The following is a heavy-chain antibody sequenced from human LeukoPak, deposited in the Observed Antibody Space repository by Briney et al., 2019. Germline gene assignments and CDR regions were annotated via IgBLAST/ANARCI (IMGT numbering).Heavy chain of an antibody. J-gene: IGHJ6*03. V-gene: IGHV1-8*03. D-gene: IGHD4-11*01. Sequence: ASVKVSCKASGYTFTSYDINWVRQATGQGLEWMGWMNPNSGNTGYAQKLQGRVTITRNTSISTAYMELRSLRSDDTAVYYCARVVASPRRGNTVKNYYYYMDVWGKGTTVTVSS. CDR2: MNPNSGNT. CDR3: ARVVASPRRGNTVKNYYYYMDV. CDR1: GYTFTSYD.